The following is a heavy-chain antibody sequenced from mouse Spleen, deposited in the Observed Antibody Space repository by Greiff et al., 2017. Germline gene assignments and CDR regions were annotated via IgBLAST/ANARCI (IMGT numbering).Heavy chain of an antibody. D-gene: IGHD2-3*01. CDR2: ISSGSSTI. CDR3: ARDDGYLMDY. Sequence: EVKLVESGGGLVKPGGSLKLSCAASGFTFSDYGMHWVRQAPEKGLEWVAYISSGSSTIYYADTVKGRFTISRDNAKNTLFLQMTSLRSEDTAMYYCARDDGYLMDYWGQGTSVTVSS. CDR1: GFTFSDYG. V-gene: IGHV5-17*01. J-gene: IGHJ4*01.